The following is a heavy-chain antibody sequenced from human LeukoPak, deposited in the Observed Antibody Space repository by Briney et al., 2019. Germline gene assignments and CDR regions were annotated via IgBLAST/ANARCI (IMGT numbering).Heavy chain of an antibody. D-gene: IGHD3-9*01. Sequence: ASVKVSCKASGYTFTSYDINWVRQATGQGLEWMGWMNPNSGNTGYAQKFQGRVTMTRNTSISTAYMELSSLRSEDTAVYYCARKITTILTGYYKRNKAELYYFDYWGQGTLVTVSS. V-gene: IGHV1-8*01. CDR1: GYTFTSYD. CDR3: ARKITTILTGYYKRNKAELYYFDY. J-gene: IGHJ4*02. CDR2: MNPNSGNT.